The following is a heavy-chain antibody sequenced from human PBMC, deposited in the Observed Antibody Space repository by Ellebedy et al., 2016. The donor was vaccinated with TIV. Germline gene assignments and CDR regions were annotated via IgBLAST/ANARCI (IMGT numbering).Heavy chain of an antibody. CDR3: AKDEASLPLSAISA. Sequence: PGGSLRLSCAASGFTFSSYSMNWVRQAPGKGLEWVSGISGSGGNTYYADSVKGRFTISRDRSKNTLYLQMSSLTAEDTAVYFCAKDEASLPLSAISAWGQGTLVTVSS. CDR1: GFTFSSYS. V-gene: IGHV3-23*01. CDR2: ISGSGGNT. D-gene: IGHD5/OR15-5a*01. J-gene: IGHJ5*02.